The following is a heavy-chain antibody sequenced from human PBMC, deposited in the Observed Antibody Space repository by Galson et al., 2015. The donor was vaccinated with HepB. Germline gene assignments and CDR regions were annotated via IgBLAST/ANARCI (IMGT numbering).Heavy chain of an antibody. CDR2: ISSSSSII. J-gene: IGHJ6*02. CDR1: GFTFSSYS. V-gene: IGHV3-48*01. CDR3: ARGGSRIAAADHDYYYYYGMDV. Sequence: SLRLSCAASGFTFSSYSMNWVRQAPGKGLEWVSYISSSSSIIYYADSVKGRFTISRDNAKNSLYLQMNSLRAEDTAVYYCARGGSRIAAADHDYYYYYGMDVWGQGTTVTVSS. D-gene: IGHD6-13*01.